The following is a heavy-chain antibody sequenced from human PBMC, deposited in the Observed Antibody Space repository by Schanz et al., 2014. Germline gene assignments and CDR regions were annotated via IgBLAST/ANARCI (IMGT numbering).Heavy chain of an antibody. V-gene: IGHV3-30*04. J-gene: IGHJ4*02. CDR3: ARDEMPMGDYGAGSHWRY. D-gene: IGHD3-10*01. Sequence: QVQLVESGRGVAQPGRSLRLSCEASGFTFNNYAMHWVRQAPGKGLEWVAVISHDGVDKYHAASVKGRFSISRDNSKNTLYLQMDSLRVEDTALYYCARDEMPMGDYGAGSHWRYWGQGSLVTVSP. CDR1: GFTFNNYA. CDR2: ISHDGVDK.